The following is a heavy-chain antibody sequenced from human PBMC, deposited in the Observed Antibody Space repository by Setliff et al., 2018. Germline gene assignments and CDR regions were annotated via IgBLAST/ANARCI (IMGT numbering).Heavy chain of an antibody. D-gene: IGHD3-3*01. V-gene: IGHV4-39*01. CDR3: ARLISRYDFWTGSYTHSFDY. J-gene: IGHJ4*02. Sequence: PSETLSLTCTVSGGRISGSNHYWGWVRQPPGKGLEWIGSMYSGGNTYYNPSLKSRATISIDTSKNQFSLKLNSVTAADTAVYYCARLISRYDFWTGSYTHSFDYWGQGTLVTV. CDR2: MYSGGNT. CDR1: GGRISGSNHY.